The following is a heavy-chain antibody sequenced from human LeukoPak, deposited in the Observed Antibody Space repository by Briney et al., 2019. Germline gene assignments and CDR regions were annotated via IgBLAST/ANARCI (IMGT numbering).Heavy chain of an antibody. CDR1: GGTFSSYA. D-gene: IGHD3-3*01. V-gene: IGHV1-69*05. CDR2: IIPIFGTA. J-gene: IGHJ4*02. CDR3: ARGHNDFWSGYPFDY. Sequence: SVKVSCKASGGTFSSYAISWVRQAPGQGLEWMGRIIPIFGTANYAQKFQGRVRITTDESTSTAYMELSSLRSEDTAVYYCARGHNDFWSGYPFDYWGQGTLVTVSS.